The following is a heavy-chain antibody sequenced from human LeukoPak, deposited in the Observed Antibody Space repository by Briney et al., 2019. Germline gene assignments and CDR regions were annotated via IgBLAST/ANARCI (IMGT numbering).Heavy chain of an antibody. CDR2: IKQDGSEK. CDR3: ARALTWFSPGDSSGYYPAYFDY. CDR1: GFTFSSYW. J-gene: IGHJ4*02. D-gene: IGHD3-22*01. V-gene: IGHV3-7*01. Sequence: PGGSLRLSCAASGFTFSSYWMSWVRQATGKGLEWVANIKQDGSEKYYVDSVKGRFTISRDNAKNSLYLQMNSLRAEDTAVYYCARALTWFSPGDSSGYYPAYFDYWGQGTPVTVSS.